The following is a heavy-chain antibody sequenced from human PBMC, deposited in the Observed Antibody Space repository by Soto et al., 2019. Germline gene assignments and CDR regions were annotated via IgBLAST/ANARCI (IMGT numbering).Heavy chain of an antibody. CDR3: ARIIGYCRNNDCSWTFDV. V-gene: IGHV5-51*01. Sequence: AESLKISCNTSGYIFISYWVAWVRQLPGKGLEWMGTFYPGDSTSTYSPSFQGQVTISVDTSITTAYLQLNSLKASDTAMYYCARIIGYCRNNDCSWTFDVWGQGTMVTVSS. J-gene: IGHJ3*01. CDR1: GYIFISYW. D-gene: IGHD2-15*01. CDR2: FYPGDSTS.